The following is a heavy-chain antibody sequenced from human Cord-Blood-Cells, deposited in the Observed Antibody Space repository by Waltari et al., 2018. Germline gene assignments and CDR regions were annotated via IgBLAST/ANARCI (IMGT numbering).Heavy chain of an antibody. D-gene: IGHD7-27*01. CDR1: GFTVSSNY. J-gene: IGHJ2*01. CDR2: IYSGGST. V-gene: IGHV3-53*02. Sequence: EVQLVETGGGLIQPGGSLRLSCAASGFTVSSNYMSWVRQAPGKGLEWVSVIYSGGSTYYATSVKGRFTISRDNSKNTLYLQMNSLRAEDTAVYYCARVGLGKGWYFDLWGRGTLVTVSS. CDR3: ARVGLGKGWYFDL.